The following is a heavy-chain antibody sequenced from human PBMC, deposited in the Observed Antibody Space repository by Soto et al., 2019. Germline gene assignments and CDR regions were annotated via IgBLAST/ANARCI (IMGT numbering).Heavy chain of an antibody. D-gene: IGHD6-13*01. Sequence: PGGSLRLSCAASGFTVSSNYMSWVRQAPGKGLEWVSVIYSGGSTYYADSVKGRFTISRDNSKNTLYLQMNSLRAEDTAVYYCARDRGPEAAGIPPHHYGMDVWGQGTTVTLSS. CDR3: ARDRGPEAAGIPPHHYGMDV. CDR1: GFTVSSNY. CDR2: IYSGGST. V-gene: IGHV3-53*01. J-gene: IGHJ6*02.